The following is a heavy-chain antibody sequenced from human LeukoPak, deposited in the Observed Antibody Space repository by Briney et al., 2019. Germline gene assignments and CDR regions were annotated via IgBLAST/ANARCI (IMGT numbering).Heavy chain of an antibody. CDR2: IYYSGST. CDR3: AREPGYSSGY. J-gene: IGHJ4*02. CDR1: GGSISSYY. V-gene: IGHV4-59*12. Sequence: SETLSLTCTVSGGSISSYYWSWIRQPPGKGLEWIGSIYYSGSTYYNPSLKSRVTISVDTSKNQFSLKLSSVTAADTAVYYCAREPGYSSGYWGQGTLVTVSS. D-gene: IGHD6-19*01.